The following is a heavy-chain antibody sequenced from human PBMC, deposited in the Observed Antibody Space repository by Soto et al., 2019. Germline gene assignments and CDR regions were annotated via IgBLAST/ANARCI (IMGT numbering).Heavy chain of an antibody. J-gene: IGHJ6*02. CDR2: ISSSSSYI. CDR1: GFTFSSYS. D-gene: IGHD2-2*01. Sequence: TGGSLRLSCAASGFTFSSYSMNWVRQAPGKGLEWVSSISSSSSYIYYADSVKGRFTISRDNAKNSLYLQMNSLRAEDTAVYYCASRPGTDYYYYYGMDVWGQGTTVTVSS. V-gene: IGHV3-21*01. CDR3: ASRPGTDYYYYYGMDV.